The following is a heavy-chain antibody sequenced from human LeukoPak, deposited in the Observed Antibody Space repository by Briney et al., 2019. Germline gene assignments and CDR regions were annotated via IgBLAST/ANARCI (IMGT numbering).Heavy chain of an antibody. V-gene: IGHV3-21*01. J-gene: IGHJ4*02. Sequence: PGGSLRLSCAASGFTFSSYSMNWVRQAPGKGLEWVSSISSSSSYIYYADSVKGRFTISRDNAKNSLYLQMNSLRAEDTAVYYCARDINYYDSSGFLCYWGQGTQVTVSS. D-gene: IGHD3-22*01. CDR3: ARDINYYDSSGFLCY. CDR1: GFTFSSYS. CDR2: ISSSSSYI.